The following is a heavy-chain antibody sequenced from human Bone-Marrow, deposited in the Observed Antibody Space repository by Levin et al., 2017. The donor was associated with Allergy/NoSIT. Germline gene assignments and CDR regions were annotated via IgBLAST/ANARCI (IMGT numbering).Heavy chain of an antibody. V-gene: IGHV3-66*02. CDR3: ARDDGS. Sequence: GGSLRLSCAVSGLIVRNNYMNWVRQAPGKGLEWVSVIYSDGSTYYGDSVKGRFTISRDNSRNTLYLQMNSLRVEDTAVYYCARDDGSWGQGTLVTVSS. CDR2: IYSDGST. D-gene: IGHD3-16*01. CDR1: GLIVRNNY. J-gene: IGHJ4*02.